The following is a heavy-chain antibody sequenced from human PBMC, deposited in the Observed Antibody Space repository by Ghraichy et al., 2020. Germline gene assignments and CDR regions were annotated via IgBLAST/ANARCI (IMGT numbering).Heavy chain of an antibody. CDR3: ARDGYYDFWSGYLVY. CDR1: GFTFSTYW. Sequence: GESLNISCEASGFTFSTYWMTWVRQAPGRGLEWVANIKQDGSEEYYVDSVKGRFTISRDNAKNSLYLQMNSLRAEDTAVYYCARDGYYDFWSGYLVYWGQGTPVTVSS. CDR2: IKQDGSEE. J-gene: IGHJ4*02. V-gene: IGHV3-7*01. D-gene: IGHD3-3*01.